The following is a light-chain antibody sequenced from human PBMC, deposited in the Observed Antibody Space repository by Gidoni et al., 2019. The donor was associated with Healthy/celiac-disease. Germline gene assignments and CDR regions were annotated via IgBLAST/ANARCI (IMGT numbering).Light chain of an antibody. CDR3: QQRSNWPVT. Sequence: EIVLTQSPATLSLSPGERATLSCRASQRGSSYLAWYQQKPGQAPRLLIDDASNRATGIPARFSGSGSGTDFTLTISSLEPEAFAVYYCQQRSNWPVTFGQGTRLEIK. V-gene: IGKV3-11*01. J-gene: IGKJ5*01. CDR1: QRGSSY. CDR2: DAS.